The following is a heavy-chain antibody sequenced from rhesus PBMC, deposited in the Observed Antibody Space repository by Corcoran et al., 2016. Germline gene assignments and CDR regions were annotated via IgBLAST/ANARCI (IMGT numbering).Heavy chain of an antibody. CDR2: SDSSDSDT. V-gene: IGHV5-2*01. D-gene: IGHD6-25*01. Sequence: EVQLVQSGAEVKRPGESLKISCKTSGYSFTSYWISWVRQMPGKGLEWMGASDSSDSDTSYSPSFQGQVTISADKSISTAYLQWSSLKASDTATYYCAKESIAAAAYYYGLDSWGQGVVVTVSS. CDR3: AKESIAAAAYYYGLDS. CDR1: GYSFTSYW. J-gene: IGHJ6*01.